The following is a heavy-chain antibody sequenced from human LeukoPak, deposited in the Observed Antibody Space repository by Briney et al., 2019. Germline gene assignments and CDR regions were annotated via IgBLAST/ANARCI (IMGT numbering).Heavy chain of an antibody. J-gene: IGHJ4*02. Sequence: GESLKISCQGSGYTFTDHWVGWVRQMPGEGLEWMGIIHPSDSDTRYRSSFQGQVTITVDTDINTAFLQWSRLEASDTAMYYCARLGPYSSSSDYWGQGTLVTVSS. CDR2: IHPSDSDT. CDR1: GYTFTDHW. CDR3: ARLGPYSSSSDY. D-gene: IGHD6-6*01. V-gene: IGHV5-51*01.